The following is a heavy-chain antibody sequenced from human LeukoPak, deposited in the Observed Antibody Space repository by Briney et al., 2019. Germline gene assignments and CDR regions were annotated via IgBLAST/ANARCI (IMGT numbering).Heavy chain of an antibody. V-gene: IGHV3-23*01. CDR3: AKDSRVSVVPTCFDY. D-gene: IGHD2-2*01. CDR2: ISGSGGST. CDR1: GFTFSSYA. J-gene: IGHJ4*02. Sequence: GGSLRLSCAASGFTFSSYAMSWVRQALGKGLEWVSAISGSGGSTYYADSVKGRFTISRDNSKNTLYLQMNSLKAEDTAVYYCAKDSRVSVVPTCFDYWGQGTLVTVSS.